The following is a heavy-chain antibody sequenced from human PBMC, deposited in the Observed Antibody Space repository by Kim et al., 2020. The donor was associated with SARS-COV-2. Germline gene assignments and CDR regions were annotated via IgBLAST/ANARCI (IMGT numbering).Heavy chain of an antibody. CDR3: ARGGVGGYNRNYVGRHYY. CDR1: GGSFSGYY. CDR2: INHSGST. D-gene: IGHD1-7*01. Sequence: SETLSLTCAVYGGSFSGYYWSWIRQPPGKGLEWIGEINHSGSTNYNPSLKSRVTISVDTSKNQFSLKLSSVTAADTAVYYCARGGVGGYNRNYVGRHYY. V-gene: IGHV4-34*01. J-gene: IGHJ6*01.